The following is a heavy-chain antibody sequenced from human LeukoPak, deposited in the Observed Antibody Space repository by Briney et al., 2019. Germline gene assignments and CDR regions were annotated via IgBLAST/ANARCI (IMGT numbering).Heavy chain of an antibody. CDR1: GYTFSDYY. V-gene: IGHV1-2*02. CDR3: ARAPTTLFDY. D-gene: IGHD1-26*01. CDR2: INPNSGGT. J-gene: IGHJ4*02. Sequence: ASVKVSCKASGYTFSDYYINWVRQAPGQGLEWMGWINPNSGGTNYAQKFQGRVTMTRDTSISTAYMELSRLRSDDTAVYYCARAPTTLFDYWGQGTLVTVSS.